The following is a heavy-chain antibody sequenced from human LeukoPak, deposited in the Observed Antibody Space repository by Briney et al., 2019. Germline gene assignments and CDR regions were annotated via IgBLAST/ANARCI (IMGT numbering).Heavy chain of an antibody. D-gene: IGHD1-14*01. Sequence: GASVKVSCKASGYTFTSHHINWLRQATGRGCEWMGWMNPESGNTNYAQRFQGRVTMTWDTSINTAYMELSSLRTDDTAVYYCARGRPTNLNGIYWGQGTLVTVSS. J-gene: IGHJ4*02. CDR1: GYTFTSHH. CDR2: MNPESGNT. CDR3: ARGRPTNLNGIY. V-gene: IGHV1-8*01.